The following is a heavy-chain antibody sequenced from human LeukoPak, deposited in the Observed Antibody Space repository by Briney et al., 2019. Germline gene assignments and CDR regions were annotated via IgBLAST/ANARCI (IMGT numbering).Heavy chain of an antibody. V-gene: IGHV3-30*02. D-gene: IGHD6-13*01. CDR3: AKDRMWQQLAYFDY. CDR1: GFTFSKYG. CDR2: IRFDGTNT. Sequence: HPGGSLRLSCAASGFTFSKYGMHWVRQVPVKGLEWVAYIRFDGTNTYYAGPVKGRFTISRDNSKNTLYLQMNSLRPEDTAVYYCAKDRMWQQLAYFDYWGQGTLVTVSS. J-gene: IGHJ4*02.